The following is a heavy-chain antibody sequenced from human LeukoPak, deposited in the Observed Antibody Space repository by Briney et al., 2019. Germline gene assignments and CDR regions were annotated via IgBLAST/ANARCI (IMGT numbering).Heavy chain of an antibody. CDR3: ALGLVTDY. Sequence: GGSLRLSCAASGFTFSSYSMNWVRQAPGKGLEWVATMTRSSAIFYADSVKGRFTISRDNSKNTLYLQMNSLRVEDTAVYYCALGLVTDYWGQGTLVTVSS. J-gene: IGHJ4*02. CDR2: MTRSSAI. V-gene: IGHV3-69-1*01. CDR1: GFTFSSYS. D-gene: IGHD3-9*01.